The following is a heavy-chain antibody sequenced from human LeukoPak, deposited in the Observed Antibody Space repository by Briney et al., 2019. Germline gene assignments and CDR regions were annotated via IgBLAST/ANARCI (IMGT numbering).Heavy chain of an antibody. J-gene: IGHJ4*02. CDR2: ISSSSSYI. Sequence: GGCLLHSCAASGFTFRSYSMNWVRQAPGKGLEWVSSISSSSSYIYYADSVKGRFTISRDNAKNSLYLQMNSLRAEDTAVYYCARDEGCDDWGQGTMVTVSS. CDR1: GFTFRSYS. CDR3: ARDEGCDD. V-gene: IGHV3-21*01.